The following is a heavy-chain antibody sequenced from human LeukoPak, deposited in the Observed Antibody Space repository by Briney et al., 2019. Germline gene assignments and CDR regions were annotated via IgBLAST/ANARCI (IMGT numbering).Heavy chain of an antibody. CDR2: IYYSGST. V-gene: IGHV4-61*01. D-gene: IGHD2-21*02. CDR1: GGSVSSGSYY. Sequence: SETLSLTCTVSGGSVSSGSYYWSWIRQPPGKGLEWIGYIYYSGSTNYNPSHKSRVTISVDTSKNQFSLKLSSVTAADTAVYYCARERVTAIRGYDYWGQGTLVTVSS. CDR3: ARERVTAIRGYDY. J-gene: IGHJ4*02.